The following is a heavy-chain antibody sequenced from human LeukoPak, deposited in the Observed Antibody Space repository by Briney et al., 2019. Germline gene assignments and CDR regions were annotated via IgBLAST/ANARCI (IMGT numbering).Heavy chain of an antibody. Sequence: GGSLRLSCAASGFTFSSYWMHWVRQAPGKGLAWVSRINSDGSSTSYADSVKGRFTISRDSAKNTLYLQMNSLRAEDTAVYYCARLLGYYYDSSGFFDYWGQGTLVTVSS. V-gene: IGHV3-74*01. CDR2: INSDGSST. D-gene: IGHD3-22*01. J-gene: IGHJ4*02. CDR1: GFTFSSYW. CDR3: ARLLGYYYDSSGFFDY.